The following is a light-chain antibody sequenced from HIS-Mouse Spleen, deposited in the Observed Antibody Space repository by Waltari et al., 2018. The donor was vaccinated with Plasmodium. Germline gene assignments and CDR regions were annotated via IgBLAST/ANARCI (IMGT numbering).Light chain of an antibody. Sequence: SYELTQPPSVSVSPGQTASITCSGDKLGDKYACWYQQKPGQSPVLAIYQDSNRPSGSPERFSGSNSGNTATLTISGTQAMDEADYYCQAWDSSTVVFGGGTKLTVL. CDR3: QAWDSSTVV. V-gene: IGLV3-1*01. CDR1: KLGDKY. J-gene: IGLJ2*01. CDR2: QDS.